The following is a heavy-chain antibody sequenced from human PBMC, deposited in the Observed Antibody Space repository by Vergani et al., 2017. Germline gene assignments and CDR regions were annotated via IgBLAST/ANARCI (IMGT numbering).Heavy chain of an antibody. CDR2: ISYDGSNK. D-gene: IGHD1-26*01. J-gene: IGHJ5*02. CDR1: GFTFSSYG. CDR3: ARDGTSRMRWEQLGWFDP. Sequence: QVQLVESGGGVVQPGRSLRLSCAASGFTFSSYGMHWVRQAPGKGLEWVAVISYDGSNKYYADSVKGRFTISRDNSKNTLYLQMNSLRAEDTAVYYCARDGTSRMRWEQLGWFDPWGQGTLVTVSS. V-gene: IGHV3-30*03.